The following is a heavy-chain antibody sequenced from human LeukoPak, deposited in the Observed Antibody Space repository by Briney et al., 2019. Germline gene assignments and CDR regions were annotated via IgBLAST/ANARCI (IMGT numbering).Heavy chain of an antibody. D-gene: IGHD2-21*01. V-gene: IGHV4-61*02. Sequence: PSETLSLTCTVSGGSISSGSYYWTWIRQPAGKGLEWIGRINTGGSTNYNPSLKSRVTISVDTSKNQFSLKLSSVTAADTAVYYCARHIGGRYYYYYMDVWGKGTTVTISS. CDR3: ARHIGGRYYYYYMDV. CDR2: INTGGST. J-gene: IGHJ6*03. CDR1: GGSISSGSYY.